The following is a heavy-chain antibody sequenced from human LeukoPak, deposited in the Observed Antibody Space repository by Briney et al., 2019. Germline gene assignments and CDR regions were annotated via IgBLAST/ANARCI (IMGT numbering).Heavy chain of an antibody. CDR2: IYPGDSDT. V-gene: IGHV5-51*01. CDR3: ARLYYDSSGYPDY. Sequence: GESLKIPCKGSGYSFTSYWIGWVRQLPGKRLERMGIIYPGDSDTRYSPSFQGQVTISAEKSIRTAYLHWSSLKASDTAMYYCARLYYDSSGYPDYWGQGTLVTVSS. D-gene: IGHD3-22*01. CDR1: GYSFTSYW. J-gene: IGHJ4*02.